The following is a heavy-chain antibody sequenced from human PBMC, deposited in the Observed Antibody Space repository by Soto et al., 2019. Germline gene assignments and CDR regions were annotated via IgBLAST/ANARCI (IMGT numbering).Heavy chain of an antibody. V-gene: IGHV3-66*01. Sequence: VQLVESGGGLVQPGGSLRLSCAASGCTVSTKYMSWVRQAPGKGLEWVSVIYSGGSTFYADSVRGRFTISRDNSKNTVNLQRNSLRAEDKAVYYCARDPWAADYWGQGTLVSVSS. CDR3: ARDPWAADY. D-gene: IGHD3-16*01. CDR2: IYSGGST. J-gene: IGHJ4*02. CDR1: GCTVSTKY.